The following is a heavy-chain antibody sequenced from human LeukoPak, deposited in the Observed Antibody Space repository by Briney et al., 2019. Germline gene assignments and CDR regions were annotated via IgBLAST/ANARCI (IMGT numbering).Heavy chain of an antibody. CDR1: GYTFTSYG. D-gene: IGHD3-3*01. CDR3: ARSRITIFGVVSAHFDY. V-gene: IGHV1-18*01. J-gene: IGHJ4*02. Sequence: GASVKVSCKASGYTFTSYGISWVRQAPGQGLEWMGWISAYNGNTNYAQKFQGRVTITADESTSTAYMELSSLRSEDTAVYYCARSRITIFGVVSAHFDYWGQGTLVTVSS. CDR2: ISAYNGNT.